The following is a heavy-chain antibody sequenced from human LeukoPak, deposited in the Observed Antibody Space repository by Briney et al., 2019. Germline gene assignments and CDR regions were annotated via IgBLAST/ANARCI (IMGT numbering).Heavy chain of an antibody. D-gene: IGHD6-13*01. V-gene: IGHV3-21*01. CDR2: ISSSSSYI. CDR1: GFTFSSYS. Sequence: PGGSLRLSCAASGFTFSSYSMNWVRQAPGKGLEWVSSISSSSSYIYYADSVKGRFTISRDNAKNSLYLQMNSLRAEDTAVYYCARGIAAAGAYYYYYMDVWGKGTTVTVSS. CDR3: ARGIAAAGAYYYYYMDV. J-gene: IGHJ6*03.